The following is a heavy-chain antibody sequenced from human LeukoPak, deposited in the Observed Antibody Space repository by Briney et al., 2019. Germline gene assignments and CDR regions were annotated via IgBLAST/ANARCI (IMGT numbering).Heavy chain of an antibody. Sequence: SETLSLTCTVSGGSISSGGYYWSWTRQHPGKGLEWIGYIYYSGSTYYNPSLKSRVTISVDTSKNQFSLKLSSVTAADTAVYYCARDASNAGGFDYWGQGTLVTVSS. J-gene: IGHJ4*02. D-gene: IGHD2-2*01. CDR1: GGSISSGGYY. CDR3: ARDASNAGGFDY. V-gene: IGHV4-31*03. CDR2: IYYSGST.